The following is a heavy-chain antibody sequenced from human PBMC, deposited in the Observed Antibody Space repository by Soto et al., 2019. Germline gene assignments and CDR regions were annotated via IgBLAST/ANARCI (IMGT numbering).Heavy chain of an antibody. Sequence: QVQLVQSGAEVKKPGSSVKVSCKASGGTFSSYAISWVRQAPGQGLEWMGGIIPIFGTANYAQKFQGRVTITADESASTAYMELSSLRSEDTAVYYGARESRYCSGGSCCFLPGIDDWGQGTLVTVSS. CDR1: GGTFSSYA. CDR3: ARESRYCSGGSCCFLPGIDD. D-gene: IGHD2-15*01. V-gene: IGHV1-69*12. J-gene: IGHJ4*02. CDR2: IIPIFGTA.